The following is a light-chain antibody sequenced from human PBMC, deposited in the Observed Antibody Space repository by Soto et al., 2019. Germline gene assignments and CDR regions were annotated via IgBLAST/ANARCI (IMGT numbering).Light chain of an antibody. Sequence: DIVMTQSPDSLAVSLGERATINCKSSQNVLYSSNNKNYLAWYQQKPGQPPKLLISWASTRESGVPDRFSGSGSGTDFTLNISSLQAEDVAVYYCQQYHTTPQTFGQGTKVEI. CDR1: QNVLYSSNNKNY. CDR3: QQYHTTPQT. V-gene: IGKV4-1*01. J-gene: IGKJ1*01. CDR2: WAS.